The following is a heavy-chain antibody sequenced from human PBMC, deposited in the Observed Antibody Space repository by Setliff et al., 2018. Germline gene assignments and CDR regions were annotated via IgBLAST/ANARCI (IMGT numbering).Heavy chain of an antibody. D-gene: IGHD1-26*01. CDR3: ARAPPNRYSGSYEYFYMDV. V-gene: IGHV4-4*08. CDR1: GASISSYY. CDR2: IYTSGGT. J-gene: IGHJ6*03. Sequence: SETLSLTCTVSGASISSYYWSWIRQPPGKGLEWIGYIYTSGGTNYNPSLKSRVTISVDASKNQFSLKLSSVTAADTAVYYCARAPPNRYSGSYEYFYMDVWGKGTTVTVSS.